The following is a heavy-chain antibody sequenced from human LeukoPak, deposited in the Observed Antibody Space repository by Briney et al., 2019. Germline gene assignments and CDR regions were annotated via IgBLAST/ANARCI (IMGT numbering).Heavy chain of an antibody. J-gene: IGHJ4*02. V-gene: IGHV4-39*07. CDR1: GGSISSSSYY. Sequence: PSETLSLTCTVSGGSISSSSYYWGWIRQPPGKGLEWIGSIYYSGSTYYNPSLKSRVTISVDTSKNQFSLKLSSVTAADTAVYYCARGYYYDSSGYYPNWGQGTLVTVSS. CDR2: IYYSGST. CDR3: ARGYYYDSSGYYPN. D-gene: IGHD3-22*01.